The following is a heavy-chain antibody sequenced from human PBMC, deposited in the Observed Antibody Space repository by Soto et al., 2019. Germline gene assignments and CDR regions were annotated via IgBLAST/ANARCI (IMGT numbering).Heavy chain of an antibody. J-gene: IGHJ4*02. CDR2: FDSERGER. Sequence: QVLLVQSGAEVRKPGASVKVSCKIAGYRLTELSMNWVRQAPGRGLEWLGGFDSERGERIYAQKFQGRVSVTEDTSTDTAYMELSSLRSEDKAVYYCANKAAWGGFDFWGQGVLVSVSA. CDR1: GYRLTELS. CDR3: ANKAAWGGFDF. D-gene: IGHD3-16*01. V-gene: IGHV1-24*01.